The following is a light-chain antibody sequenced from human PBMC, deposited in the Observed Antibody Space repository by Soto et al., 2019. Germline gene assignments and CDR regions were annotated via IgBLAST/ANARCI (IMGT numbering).Light chain of an antibody. V-gene: IGKV3-20*01. CDR3: QQVNSFPST. Sequence: IVLTQSPGTLSLSPWERATLSCRASQSVSSSYLAWYQQKPGQAPRLLIYGASSRATGIPVRFSGSASGTEFTLTISSLQSEDFTVYYCQQVNSFPSTFGQGTRLEIK. J-gene: IGKJ5*01. CDR1: QSVSSSY. CDR2: GAS.